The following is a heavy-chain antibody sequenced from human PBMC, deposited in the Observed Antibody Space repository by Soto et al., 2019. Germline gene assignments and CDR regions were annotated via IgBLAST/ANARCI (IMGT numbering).Heavy chain of an antibody. CDR3: ARARSGTPYDS. CDR2: INPTSGST. CDR1: GYTFTSYY. D-gene: IGHD2-15*01. V-gene: IGHV1-46*01. J-gene: IGHJ4*02. Sequence: ASVKVSCNASGYTFTSYYMHWVRQAPGQGLEWMGIINPTSGSTSFAQKFQGRVTMTRDTSTSTVYMELSSLRSDDTAVYYCARARSGTPYDSWGQGTLVTVSS.